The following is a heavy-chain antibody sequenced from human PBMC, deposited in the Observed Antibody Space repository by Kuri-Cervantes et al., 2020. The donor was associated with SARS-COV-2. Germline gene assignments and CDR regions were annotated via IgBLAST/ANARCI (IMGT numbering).Heavy chain of an antibody. V-gene: IGHV4-34*01. D-gene: IGHD2-2*01. CDR3: ARGRGYCSSTSCSMRCRYRWFDP. Sequence: SQTLSLPGAVYGGSRGRLYWRWIRQPPGKGREGMGEINHSGSTNDNPSLKSRVPISVDTSKNQFSLKLSSVTTAGTAVYYCARGRGYCSSTSCSMRCRYRWFDPWGQGTLVTVSS. CDR1: GGSRGRLY. CDR2: INHSGST. J-gene: IGHJ5*02.